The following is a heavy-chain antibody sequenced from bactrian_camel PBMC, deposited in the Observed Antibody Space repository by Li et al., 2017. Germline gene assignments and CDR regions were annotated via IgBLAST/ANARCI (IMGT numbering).Heavy chain of an antibody. D-gene: IGHD1*01. Sequence: HVQLVESGGGSVQAGGSLRLSCTASGWTFEDSDLDWYRQAPGSECESVSKISSDGTTYYAASVKGRFTISQDNAKNTLYLQMNSLKPEDTAVYYCGSPALGRSWMCGGQGTQVTVS. CDR2: ISSDGTT. V-gene: IGHV3S63*01. CDR1: GWTFEDSD. J-gene: IGHJ4*01. CDR3: GSPALGRSWMC.